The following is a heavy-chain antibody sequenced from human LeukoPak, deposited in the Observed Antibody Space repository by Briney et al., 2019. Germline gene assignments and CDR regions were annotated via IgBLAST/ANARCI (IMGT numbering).Heavy chain of an antibody. CDR3: ARHSDYDILTGPNDY. D-gene: IGHD3-9*01. J-gene: IGHJ4*02. CDR2: ISTSSSYK. CDR1: GFTFSSYS. Sequence: GGSLRLSCAASGFTFSSYSMNWVRQAPGKGLEWVSSISTSSSYKYYADSLKGRSTISRDNAKNSLYLQMNSLGAEDTAVYYCARHSDYDILTGPNDYWGQGTLVTVSS. V-gene: IGHV3-21*01.